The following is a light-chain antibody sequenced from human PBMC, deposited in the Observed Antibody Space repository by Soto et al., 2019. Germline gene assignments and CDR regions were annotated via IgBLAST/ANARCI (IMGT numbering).Light chain of an antibody. CDR1: QSISTW. Sequence: DIQMTQSPSTLSASVGDRVTIPCRASQSISTWLAWYQQKPGKAPKLLIYDASSLESGVPSRFSGSGSGTEFTLTISRLQPDDFATYYCQHYNSYPWAFGQGTK. V-gene: IGKV1-5*01. CDR3: QHYNSYPWA. CDR2: DAS. J-gene: IGKJ1*01.